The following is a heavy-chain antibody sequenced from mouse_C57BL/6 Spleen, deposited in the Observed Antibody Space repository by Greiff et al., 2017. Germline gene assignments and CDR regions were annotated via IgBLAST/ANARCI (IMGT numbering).Heavy chain of an antibody. CDR2: IDPSDSET. CDR1: GYTFTSYW. D-gene: IGHD1-1*01. CDR3: AREGDYYGSSYGWYAMDC. V-gene: IGHV1-52*01. J-gene: IGHJ4*01. Sequence: QVQLQQPGAELVRPGSSVKLSCKASGYTFTSYWMHWVKQRPIQGLEWIGNIDPSDSETHYNQKFKDKATLTVDKSSSTAYMQLSRLTSEDSAVYYCAREGDYYGSSYGWYAMDCGGEEASVTVSS.